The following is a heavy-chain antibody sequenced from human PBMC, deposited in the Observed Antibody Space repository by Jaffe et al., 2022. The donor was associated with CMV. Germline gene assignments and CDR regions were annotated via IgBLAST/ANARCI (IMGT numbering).Heavy chain of an antibody. CDR3: ARDWARYCSSTSCYPAGP. J-gene: IGHJ5*02. CDR1: GYTFTSYA. D-gene: IGHD2-2*01. Sequence: QVQLVQSGAEVKKPGASVKVSCKASGYTFTSYAMHWVRQAPGQRLEWMGWINAGNGNTKYSQKFQGRVTITRDTSASTAYMELSSLRSEDTAVYYCARDWARYCSSTSCYPAGPWGQGTLVTVSS. CDR2: INAGNGNT. V-gene: IGHV1-3*01.